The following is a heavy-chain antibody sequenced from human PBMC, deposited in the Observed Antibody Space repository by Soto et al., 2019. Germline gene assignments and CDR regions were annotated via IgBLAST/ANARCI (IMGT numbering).Heavy chain of an antibody. CDR3: VKAGDYTNLWTAMDV. Sequence: GGSLRLSCSASGFTFSSYAMHWVRQAPGKGLGYVSAISSNGVSTYYADSVKGRFTISRDNSKNRLYLQLTSLRGEDTAVYYCVKAGDYTNLWTAMDVWGQGTTLTVSS. V-gene: IGHV3-64D*06. CDR2: ISSNGVST. CDR1: GFTFSSYA. D-gene: IGHD4-4*01. J-gene: IGHJ6*02.